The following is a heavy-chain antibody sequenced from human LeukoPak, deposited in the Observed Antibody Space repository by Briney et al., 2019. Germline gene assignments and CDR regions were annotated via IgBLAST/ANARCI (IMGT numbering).Heavy chain of an antibody. V-gene: IGHV4-34*01. J-gene: IGHJ4*02. CDR1: GGSFSGYY. CDR3: ARHQRGYSYGSSLDY. Sequence: SETLSLTCAVYGGSFSGYYWSWIRQPPGKGLEWIGEINHSGSTNYNPSLKSRVTISVDTSKNQFSLKLSSVTAADTAVYYCARHQRGYSYGSSLDYWGQGTLVTVSS. D-gene: IGHD5-18*01. CDR2: INHSGST.